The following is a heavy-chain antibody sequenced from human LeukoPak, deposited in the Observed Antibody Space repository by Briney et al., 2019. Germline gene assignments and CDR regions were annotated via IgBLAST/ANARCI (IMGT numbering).Heavy chain of an antibody. CDR1: GFTFSSYW. Sequence: PGGSLRLSCAASGFTFSSYWMSWVRQAPGKGLEWVANIKQDGSEKYYVDSVKGRFTISRDNAKNTLYLQMNSLRAEDTAVYYCARVGCSGGSCYSTVGYWGQGTLVTVSS. D-gene: IGHD2-15*01. V-gene: IGHV3-7*01. CDR2: IKQDGSEK. J-gene: IGHJ4*02. CDR3: ARVGCSGGSCYSTVGY.